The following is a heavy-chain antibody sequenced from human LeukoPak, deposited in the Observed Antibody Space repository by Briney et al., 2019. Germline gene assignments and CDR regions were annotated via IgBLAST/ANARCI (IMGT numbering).Heavy chain of an antibody. J-gene: IGHJ4*02. CDR1: GFTFSSHW. CDR3: ARAGLLWFGESYFDY. V-gene: IGHV3-7*01. D-gene: IGHD3-10*01. Sequence: GGSLRLSCAASGFTFSSHWMSWVRQAPGKGLEWGANIKQDGSEKYYVDSVKGRFTISRDNAKNSLYLQMNSLRAEDTAVYYCARAGLLWFGESYFDYWGQGTLVTVSS. CDR2: IKQDGSEK.